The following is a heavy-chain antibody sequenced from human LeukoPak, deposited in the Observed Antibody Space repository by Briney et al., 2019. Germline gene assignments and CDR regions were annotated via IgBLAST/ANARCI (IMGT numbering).Heavy chain of an antibody. V-gene: IGHV1-69*04. Sequence: SVTVSCKASGGTFSSYAISWVRQAPGQGLEWMGRIIPILGIANYAQKFQGSVTITADKSTSTAYMELSSLRSEDTAVYYCARDYDSSGYYYFDYWGQGTLVTVSS. D-gene: IGHD3-22*01. J-gene: IGHJ4*02. CDR3: ARDYDSSGYYYFDY. CDR1: GGTFSSYA. CDR2: IIPILGIA.